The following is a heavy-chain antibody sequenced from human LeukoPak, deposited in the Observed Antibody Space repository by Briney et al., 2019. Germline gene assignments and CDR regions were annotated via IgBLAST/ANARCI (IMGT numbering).Heavy chain of an antibody. J-gene: IGHJ4*02. CDR1: GFTFSGYG. CDR2: IWYDGSNK. Sequence: PGGSLRLSCAASGFTFSGYGMHWVRQAPGKGLEWVAVIWYDGSNKYYADSVKGRFTISRDNSKNTLYLQMNSLRAEDTAVYYCAKGGGDETYSDYWGQGTLVTVSS. V-gene: IGHV3-33*06. D-gene: IGHD2-21*02. CDR3: AKGGGDETYSDY.